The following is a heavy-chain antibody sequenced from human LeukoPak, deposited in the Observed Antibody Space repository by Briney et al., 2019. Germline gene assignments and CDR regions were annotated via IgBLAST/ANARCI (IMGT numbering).Heavy chain of an antibody. D-gene: IGHD4-23*01. CDR3: AAGPYGGNTPFDY. CDR1: GFTFTSYA. J-gene: IGHJ4*02. CDR2: LSPSGASI. V-gene: IGHV3-23*01. Sequence: PGGSLRLSCAASGFTFTSYAMSWVRQAPGRGLEWVSSLSPSGASIYYADSVKGRFTISRDNSKNTLYLQMNNLRAEDTALYYCAAGPYGGNTPFDYWGPGTLVTISS.